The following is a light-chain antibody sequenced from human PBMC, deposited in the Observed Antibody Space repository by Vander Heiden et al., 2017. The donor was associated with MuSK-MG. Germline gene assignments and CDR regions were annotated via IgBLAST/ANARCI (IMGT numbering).Light chain of an antibody. V-gene: IGLV6-57*01. Sequence: NFMLTQPHSVSESPGKTVTISCTRSSGSIASNYVQWYQQRPGSSPTSLIYEDNQRPSGVPDRFSGSIDSSSNSASLTISGLKAEDEADYYCQSYDSSRQVFGGGTKLTVL. J-gene: IGLJ2*01. CDR1: SGSIASNY. CDR2: EDN. CDR3: QSYDSSRQV.